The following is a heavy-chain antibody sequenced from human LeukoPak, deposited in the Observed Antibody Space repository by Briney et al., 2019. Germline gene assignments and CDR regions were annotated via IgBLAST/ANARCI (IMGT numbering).Heavy chain of an antibody. V-gene: IGHV4-30-2*03. Sequence: SQTLSLTCIVSGDSIRSGDLSWTWIRQPPGRGLEWIVYIYSSGNTYYNPSLNSRITISVNTSENQFSLKLSSVTAADTAVYYCARSIAAAGRVSSVYFDYWGQGTLVTVSS. CDR3: ARSIAAAGRVSSVYFDY. J-gene: IGHJ4*02. D-gene: IGHD6-13*01. CDR1: GDSIRSGDLS. CDR2: IYSSGNT.